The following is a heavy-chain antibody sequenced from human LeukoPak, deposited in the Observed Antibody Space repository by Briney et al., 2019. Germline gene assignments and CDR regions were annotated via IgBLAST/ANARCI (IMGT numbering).Heavy chain of an antibody. J-gene: IGHJ4*02. D-gene: IGHD1-1*01. CDR2: IYCSGST. CDR1: GGSMSSSSYY. CDR3: ARRQGNWHYFDY. V-gene: IGHV4-39*01. Sequence: SETLSLTCTVSGGSMSSSSYYWGWIRQPPGKGPEWIGSIYCSGSTYYNPSLKSRVTISVDTSKNQFSLKLSPVTAADTAVYYCARRQGNWHYFDYWGQGTLVTVSS.